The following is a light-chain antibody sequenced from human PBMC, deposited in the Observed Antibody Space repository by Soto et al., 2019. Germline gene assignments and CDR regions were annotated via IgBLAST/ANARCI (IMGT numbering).Light chain of an antibody. CDR1: TGAVTSGNY. J-gene: IGLJ3*02. V-gene: IGLV7-43*01. CDR3: LLYYGGAHLV. Sequence: QTVVTQEPSLTVSPGGTVTLTCASSTGAVTSGNYPSWFQQKPGQTPRTLIYTTNNRHSWTPARISGSLLGGKAALTLSGVQPEDEAEYYCLLYYGGAHLVFGGGTQLTVL. CDR2: TTN.